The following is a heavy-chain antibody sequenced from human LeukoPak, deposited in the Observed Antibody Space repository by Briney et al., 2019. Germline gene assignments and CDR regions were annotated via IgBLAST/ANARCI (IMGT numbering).Heavy chain of an antibody. Sequence: PGGPLRLPCVTSGFTFSNYAMNWVRQAPGKGLEWVSGIIGGSGGTTYYAESVEGRFSISRDNSKNTLYLQMNSLRAEDTAVYYCASREDYGDYGGVYWGQGTLVTVSS. J-gene: IGHJ4*02. CDR2: IIGGSGGTT. D-gene: IGHD4-17*01. CDR3: ASREDYGDYGGVY. V-gene: IGHV3-23*01. CDR1: GFTFSNYA.